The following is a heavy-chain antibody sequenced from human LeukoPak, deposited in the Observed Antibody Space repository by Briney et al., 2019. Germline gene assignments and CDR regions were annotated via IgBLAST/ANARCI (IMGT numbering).Heavy chain of an antibody. D-gene: IGHD2-2*01. CDR2: IKKDGIEK. J-gene: IGHJ4*02. CDR3: ARGRYSSRSGGYYFDI. CDR1: GFTFSNYW. V-gene: IGHV3-7*01. Sequence: GGSLRLSCVASGFTFSNYWMQWVRQAPGKGLEWVANIKKDGIEKYYVESVKGRFTISRDNAKNSLSLQMNSLRAEDTAVYYCARGRYSSRSGGYYFDIWGQGTLVTVSS.